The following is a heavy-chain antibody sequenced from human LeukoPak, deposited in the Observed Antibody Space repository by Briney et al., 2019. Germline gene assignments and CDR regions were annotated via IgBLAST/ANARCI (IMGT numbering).Heavy chain of an antibody. CDR3: ARGPDY. Sequence: SETLPLTCTVSGGSFSGYLWSWLRQSPGKGLEWIGEINHSGSTNYNPSLKSRVTISVDTSKNQFSLKLSSVTAADTAVYYCARGPDYWGQGTLVTVSS. CDR2: INHSGST. J-gene: IGHJ4*02. CDR1: GGSFSGYL. V-gene: IGHV4-34*01.